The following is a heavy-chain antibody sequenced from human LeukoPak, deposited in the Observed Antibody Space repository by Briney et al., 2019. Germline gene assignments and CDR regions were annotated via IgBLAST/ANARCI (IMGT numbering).Heavy chain of an antibody. CDR3: ANLVATQEGMDV. Sequence: SETLSLTCTVSGGSISSSSYYWGWIRQPPGKGLEWIGSIYYSGSTYYNPSLKSRVTISVNTSKNQFSLKLSSVTAADTAVYYCANLVATQEGMDVWGKGTTVTISS. CDR1: GGSISSSSYY. D-gene: IGHD5-12*01. CDR2: IYYSGST. J-gene: IGHJ6*03. V-gene: IGHV4-39*07.